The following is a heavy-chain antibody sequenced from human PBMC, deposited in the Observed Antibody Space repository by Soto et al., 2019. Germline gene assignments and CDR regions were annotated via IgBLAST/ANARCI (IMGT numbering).Heavy chain of an antibody. V-gene: IGHV4-39*07. CDR1: GGSGSSGSYY. D-gene: IGHD2-8*02. J-gene: IGHJ4*02. CDR3: ARDKITGLFDY. Sequence: TSETLSLTCTVSGGSGSSGSYYWSWIRQPPGTGLEWIGEINHSGSTNYSPSLKSRVTISVDTSKNQFSLKLTSVTAADTAVYYCARDKITGLFDYWGQGTLVTVSS. CDR2: INHSGST.